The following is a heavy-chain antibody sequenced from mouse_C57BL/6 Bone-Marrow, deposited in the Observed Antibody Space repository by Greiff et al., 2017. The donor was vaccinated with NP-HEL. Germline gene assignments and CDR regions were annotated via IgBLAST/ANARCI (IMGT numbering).Heavy chain of an antibody. J-gene: IGHJ3*01. V-gene: IGHV1-64*01. CDR2: IHPNSGSI. Sequence: QAQFQQPGAELVKPGAPVKLSCKASGYTFTSYWMHWVKQRPGQGLEWFGMIHPNSGSINYNEKFKSKATLTVDKSSSTADMQLSSLTSEDSAVDYCASPQHGGFAYWGQGTLVTVSA. CDR1: GYTFTSYW. CDR3: ASPQHGGFAY.